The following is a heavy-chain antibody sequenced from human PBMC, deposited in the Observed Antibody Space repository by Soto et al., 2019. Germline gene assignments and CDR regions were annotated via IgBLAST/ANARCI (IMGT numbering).Heavy chain of an antibody. V-gene: IGHV3-23*01. CDR3: AKHAEYQLVSWFDP. J-gene: IGHJ5*02. Sequence: EVQLLESGGGLVQPGGSLRLSCAGSGFSFSTCAMSWVRQAPGKGLEWVSGISAGGGNTYYADAVRGGFTTSRDNSKDTLYLQITSLRAEDTAFYYCAKHAEYQLVSWFDPWGQGTLVTVSS. CDR1: GFSFSTCA. D-gene: IGHD2-2*01. CDR2: ISAGGGNT.